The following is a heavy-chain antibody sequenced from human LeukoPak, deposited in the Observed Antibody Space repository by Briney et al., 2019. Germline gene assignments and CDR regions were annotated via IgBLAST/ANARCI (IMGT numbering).Heavy chain of an antibody. J-gene: IGHJ6*02. V-gene: IGHV3-74*01. D-gene: IGHD6-19*01. CDR1: GFTFSSYA. CDR2: INSDGSST. CDR3: ARDVVSEAVAGVYYYYGMDV. Sequence: GGSLRLSCAASGFTFSSYAMSWVRQAPGKGLVWVSRINSDGSSTSYADSVKGRFTISRDNAKNTLYLQMNSLRAEDTAVYYCARDVVSEAVAGVYYYYGMDVWGQGTTVTVSS.